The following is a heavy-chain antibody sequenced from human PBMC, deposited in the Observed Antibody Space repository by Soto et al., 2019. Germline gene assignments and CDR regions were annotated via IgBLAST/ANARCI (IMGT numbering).Heavy chain of an antibody. J-gene: IGHJ4*02. CDR2: IKEDGSEK. V-gene: IGHV3-7*03. Sequence: EVQLVESGGGLVQPGGSLRLSCAASGFTFSSYWMNWVRQAPGKGLEWVANIKEDGSEKNYVDSVKGRFIISRDNAKESLFLQMNCLRAEDTAVYYCARGQYGGKGYWGQGTLVTVSS. D-gene: IGHD2-15*01. CDR1: GFTFSSYW. CDR3: ARGQYGGKGY.